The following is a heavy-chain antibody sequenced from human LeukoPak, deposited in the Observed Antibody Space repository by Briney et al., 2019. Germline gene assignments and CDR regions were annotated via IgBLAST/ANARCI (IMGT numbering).Heavy chain of an antibody. J-gene: IGHJ4*02. Sequence: SVKVSCKASGGTFSSYAISWVRQAPGQGLEWMGRIIPILGIANYAQKFQGRVTITADKSTNTAYMELSSLRSEDTAVYYCAGRTYYYDSSGYYQDYWGQGTLVTVSS. CDR3: AGRTYYYDSSGYYQDY. V-gene: IGHV1-69*04. CDR1: GGTFSSYA. D-gene: IGHD3-22*01. CDR2: IIPILGIA.